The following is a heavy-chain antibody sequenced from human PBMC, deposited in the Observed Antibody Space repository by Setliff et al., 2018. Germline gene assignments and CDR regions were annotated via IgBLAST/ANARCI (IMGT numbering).Heavy chain of an antibody. J-gene: IGHJ4*02. CDR1: GGSFSNYY. Sequence: ETLSLTCTVCGGSFSNYYWGWIRQSPGKGLEWIGEINDSGTTNYSPSLKSRVTISLDASTNQFSLKLRSVSAADTAVYYCRYWSGYYNNDYWGQGTLVTVSS. CDR2: INDSGTT. CDR3: RYWSGYYNNDY. D-gene: IGHD3-3*01. V-gene: IGHV4-34*01.